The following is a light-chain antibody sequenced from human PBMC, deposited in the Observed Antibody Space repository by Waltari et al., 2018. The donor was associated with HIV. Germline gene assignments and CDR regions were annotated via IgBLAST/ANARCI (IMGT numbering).Light chain of an antibody. CDR2: WTS. CDR1: QSVFYTSNNKNK. V-gene: IGKV4-1*01. CDR3: QQYYSVPVT. J-gene: IGKJ4*01. Sequence: DIVLTQSQASLAVSLGERATINCKSSQSVFYTSNNKNKIAWFQQKPGQPPKLFIYWTSTRASGVPDRFGGSGSGTDFTLTISSLQAEDVAVYYCQQYYSVPVTFGGGTRVEIK.